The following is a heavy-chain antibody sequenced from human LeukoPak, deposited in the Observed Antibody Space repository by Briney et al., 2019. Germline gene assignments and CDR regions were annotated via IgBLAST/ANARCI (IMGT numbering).Heavy chain of an antibody. J-gene: IGHJ5*02. CDR2: ISAYNGNT. V-gene: IGHV1-18*01. CDR1: GYTFTSYG. CDR3: ARDRAHSCSGGSCYSPGNWFDP. Sequence: ASVKVSCKASGYTFTSYGISWVRQAPGQVLEWMGWISAYNGNTNYAQKLQGRVTMTTDTSTSTAYMELRSLRSDDTAVYYCARDRAHSCSGGSCYSPGNWFDPWGQGTLVTVSS. D-gene: IGHD2-15*01.